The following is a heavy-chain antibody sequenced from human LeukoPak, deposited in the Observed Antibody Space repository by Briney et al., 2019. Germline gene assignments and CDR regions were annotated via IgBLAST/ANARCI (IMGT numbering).Heavy chain of an antibody. J-gene: IGHJ1*01. CDR3: ARVAAGIGFFQH. CDR2: IYYSGST. D-gene: IGHD6-13*01. Sequence: PSETLSLTCTVSGGSISSYYWTWIRQPPGKGLEWIGYIYYSGSTNYNPSLKSRVTISVDTSKNHFSLNLRSVTAADTAVYYCARVAAGIGFFQHWGQGTLVTVSS. V-gene: IGHV4-59*08. CDR1: GGSISSYY.